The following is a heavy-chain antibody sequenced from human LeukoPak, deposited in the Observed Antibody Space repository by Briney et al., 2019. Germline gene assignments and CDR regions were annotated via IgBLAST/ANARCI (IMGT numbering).Heavy chain of an antibody. D-gene: IGHD3-3*01. CDR2: IYYSGST. J-gene: IGHJ4*02. Sequence: PSETLSLTCTVSGGSMSSSSYYWGWILQPPGKGLEWIGSIYYSGSTYYNPSLKSRVTISVDTSKNQFSLKPSSVTAADTAVYYCARGLPGATIFGVVIPFDYWGQGTLVTVSS. CDR3: ARGLPGATIFGVVIPFDY. CDR1: GGSMSSSSYY. V-gene: IGHV4-39*07.